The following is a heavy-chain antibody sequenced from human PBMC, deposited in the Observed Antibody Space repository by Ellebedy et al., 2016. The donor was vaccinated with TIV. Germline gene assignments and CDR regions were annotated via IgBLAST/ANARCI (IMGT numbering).Heavy chain of an antibody. CDR2: IYSGGAT. J-gene: IGHJ4*02. CDR1: GITVSSNY. CDR3: ASRPNGDFHFLDY. V-gene: IGHV3-66*01. Sequence: GESLKISCAASGITVSSNYIAWVRQSPGRGLEWVSIIYSGGATYYADSVKGRFTISRDNSKNTVYLQMNSLRVEDTAVYYCASRPNGDFHFLDYWGQGTLVTVSS. D-gene: IGHD4-17*01.